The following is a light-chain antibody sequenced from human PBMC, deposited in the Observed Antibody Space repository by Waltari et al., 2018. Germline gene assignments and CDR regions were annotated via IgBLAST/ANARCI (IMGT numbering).Light chain of an antibody. CDR2: DVS. Sequence: QSALTQPASVSGSPGQSITISCTGTSRDVGAYTYISWYQQHPGKVPKVMIFDVSNRPSGVSNRFSGSKSGNTVFLTISGLQAEDEADYYCASYTSRNTLVFGSGTKVTIL. V-gene: IGLV2-14*03. CDR1: SRDVGAYTY. J-gene: IGLJ1*01. CDR3: ASYTSRNTLV.